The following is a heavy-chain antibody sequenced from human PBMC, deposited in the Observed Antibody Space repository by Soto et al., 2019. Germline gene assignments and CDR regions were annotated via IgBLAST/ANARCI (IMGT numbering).Heavy chain of an antibody. CDR2: ISAHNGNT. D-gene: IGHD1-1*01. Sequence: QVHLVQSGAEVKKPGVSVKVSCKGSGYAFTTYGITWVRQAPGQGLEWMGWISAHNGNTKYAQKLQGRVTVTRDTSTRTAYMELRSLRSDDTAVYYCARGRYGDYWGQGALVNVSS. J-gene: IGHJ4*02. CDR3: ARGRYGDY. V-gene: IGHV1-18*01. CDR1: GYAFTTYG.